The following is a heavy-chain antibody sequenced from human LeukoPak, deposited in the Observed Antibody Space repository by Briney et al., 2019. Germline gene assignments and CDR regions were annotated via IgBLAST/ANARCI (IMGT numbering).Heavy chain of an antibody. J-gene: IGHJ2*01. Sequence: SETLSLTCTVSVGSISNYYWSWVRQPPGKGLEWMGYIYYSGSTTYNPSLKSRVNISEDTSKNQFSLKLSSVTAADKAVYYCARRTYFDLWGRGTLVTVSS. CDR2: IYYSGST. V-gene: IGHV4-59*08. CDR1: VGSISNYY. CDR3: ARRTYFDL.